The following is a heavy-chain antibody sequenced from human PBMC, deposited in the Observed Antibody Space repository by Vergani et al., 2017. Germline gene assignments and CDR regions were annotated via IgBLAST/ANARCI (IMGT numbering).Heavy chain of an antibody. V-gene: IGHV3-7*01. CDR2: IKRDGTET. J-gene: IGHJ1*01. D-gene: IGHD2-15*01. CDR1: GFTFGDYY. Sequence: EVHLEESGGGLVQPGGSLRLCCAASGFTFGDYYMAWIRLAPGKGLDWVASIKRDGTETFYVDSVKGRFTISRDNAKTTLYLQMNSLRDEDRGVYYCARISGGSAPYLHYWGQGTLVTVAS. CDR3: ARISGGSAPYLHY.